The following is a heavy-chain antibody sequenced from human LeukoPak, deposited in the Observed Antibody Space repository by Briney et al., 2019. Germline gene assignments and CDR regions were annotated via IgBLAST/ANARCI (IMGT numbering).Heavy chain of an antibody. CDR1: GYSISSSNW. CDR3: ARSGTSSRIFDY. CDR2: IYYSGST. D-gene: IGHD2-2*01. Sequence: PSETQSLTCAVSGYSISSSNWWGWIRQPPGKGLEWIGYIYYSGSTYYNPSLKSRVTMSVDTSKNQFSLKLSSVTDVDTAVYFCARSGTSSRIFDYWGQGTLVTVSS. J-gene: IGHJ4*02. V-gene: IGHV4-28*01.